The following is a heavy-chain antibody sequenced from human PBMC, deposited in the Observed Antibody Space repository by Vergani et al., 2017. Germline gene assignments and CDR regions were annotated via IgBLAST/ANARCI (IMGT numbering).Heavy chain of an antibody. CDR1: GFTFDDYA. CDR2: ISWNSGSI. Sequence: EVQLVESGGGLVQPGRSLRLSCAASGFTFDDYAMHWVRQAPGKGLEWVSGISWNSGSIGYADSVKGRFTISRDNAKNSLYLQMNSLRAEDTAVYYCAREEDYGDNLLNYYGMDVWGQGTTVTVSS. V-gene: IGHV3-9*01. CDR3: AREEDYGDNLLNYYGMDV. J-gene: IGHJ6*02. D-gene: IGHD4-17*01.